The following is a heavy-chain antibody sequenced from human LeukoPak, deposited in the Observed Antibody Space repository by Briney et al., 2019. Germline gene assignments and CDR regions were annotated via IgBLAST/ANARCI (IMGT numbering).Heavy chain of an antibody. D-gene: IGHD6-6*01. Sequence: PSETLSLTCTVSGGSISSGGYYWSWIRQPPGKGLEWIGYIYHSGSTYYNPSLKSRVTISVDRSKNQFSLKLSSVTAADTAVYYCASVSSSSGRGWFDPWGQGTLVTVSS. J-gene: IGHJ5*02. CDR1: GGSISSGGYY. CDR2: IYHSGST. V-gene: IGHV4-30-2*01. CDR3: ASVSSSSGRGWFDP.